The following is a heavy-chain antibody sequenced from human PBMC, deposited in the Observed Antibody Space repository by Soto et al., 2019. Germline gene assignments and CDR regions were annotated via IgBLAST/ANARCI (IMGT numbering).Heavy chain of an antibody. V-gene: IGHV4-30-2*01. CDR1: GGSISSGGYS. CDR2: IYHSGST. J-gene: IGHJ6*02. CDR3: ARAHYGDYGYGMDV. D-gene: IGHD4-17*01. Sequence: SETLSLTCAVSGGSISSGGYSWSWIRQPPGKGLEWIGDIYHSGSTYYNPSLKSRVTISVDRSKNQFSLKLSSVTAADTAVYYCARAHYGDYGYGMDVWGQGTTVTVSS.